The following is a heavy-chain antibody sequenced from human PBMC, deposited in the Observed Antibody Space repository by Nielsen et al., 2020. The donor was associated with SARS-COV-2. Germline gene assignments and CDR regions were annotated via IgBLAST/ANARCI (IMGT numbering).Heavy chain of an antibody. CDR1: GYIFTSYW. CDR3: ASQTYYDFWSGSMGY. V-gene: IGHV5-10-1*01. CDR2: IDPSDSYT. Sequence: GGSLRLSCKGSGYIFTSYWISWVRQMPGKGLEWMGRIDPSDSYTNYSPSFQGHVTISADKSISTAYLQWSSLKASDTAMYYCASQTYYDFWSGSMGYWGQGTLVTVSS. D-gene: IGHD3-3*01. J-gene: IGHJ4*02.